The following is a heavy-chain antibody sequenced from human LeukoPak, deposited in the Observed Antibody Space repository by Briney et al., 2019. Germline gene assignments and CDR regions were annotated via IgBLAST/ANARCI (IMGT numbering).Heavy chain of an antibody. Sequence: GGSLRLSCAASGFTFSSYWMHWVRQAPGKGLVWVSRINSDGSSITYADSVKGRFTISRDNAKNTLYLQMSSLRVEDTAVYYCAREGRVSGYDFDCWGQGTLVTVSS. V-gene: IGHV3-74*03. CDR3: AREGRVSGYDFDC. J-gene: IGHJ4*02. CDR1: GFTFSSYW. D-gene: IGHD5-12*01. CDR2: INSDGSSI.